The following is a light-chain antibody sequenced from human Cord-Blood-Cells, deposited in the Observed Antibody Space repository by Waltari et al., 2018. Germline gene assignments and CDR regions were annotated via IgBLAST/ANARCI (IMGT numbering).Light chain of an antibody. J-gene: IGKJ3*01. CDR2: AAS. CDR3: QQSYSTPFT. CDR1: QSISSY. V-gene: IGKV1-39*01. Sequence: DIQMTQSPSSLSASVGDRVTITCRAIQSISSYLNWYQQKPGKAPKLLIYAASSLQSGVPARFSCSGSGTDFTLTISSLQPEDFATYYCQQSYSTPFTFGPGTKVDIK.